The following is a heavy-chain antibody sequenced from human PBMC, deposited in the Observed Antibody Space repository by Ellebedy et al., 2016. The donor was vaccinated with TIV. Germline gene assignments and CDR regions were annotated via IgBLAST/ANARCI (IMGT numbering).Heavy chain of an antibody. CDR2: VSFDGSKK. V-gene: IGHV3-30*03. CDR3: ARDLILYCGGDCSSPFDY. Sequence: GGSLRLXCAASGFTFTKYGIHWVRQAPGKALEWVAFVSFDGSKKYYVDSVKGRFTISRDNSNSTLYLQMNSLRAEDTAVYYCARDLILYCGGDCSSPFDYWGQGTLVTVSS. CDR1: GFTFTKYG. D-gene: IGHD2-21*01. J-gene: IGHJ4*02.